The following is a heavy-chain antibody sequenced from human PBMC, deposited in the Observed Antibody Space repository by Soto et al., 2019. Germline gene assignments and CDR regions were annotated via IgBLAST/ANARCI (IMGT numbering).Heavy chain of an antibody. D-gene: IGHD5-18*01. CDR2: INAGNGNT. Sequence: ASVKVSCKASGYTFTSYGISWVRQAPGQRLEWMGWINAGNGNTKYSQKFQGRVTITRDTSASTAYMELSSLRSEDTAVYYCARDMGYSYGPGFDYWGQGTLVTVSS. V-gene: IGHV1-3*01. CDR1: GYTFTSYG. CDR3: ARDMGYSYGPGFDY. J-gene: IGHJ4*02.